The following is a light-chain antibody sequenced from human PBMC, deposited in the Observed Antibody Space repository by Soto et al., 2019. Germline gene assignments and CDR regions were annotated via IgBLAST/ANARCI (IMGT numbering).Light chain of an antibody. J-gene: IGKJ1*01. Sequence: EIVLTQSPATLSLSPGEGGTLSSRASESVKNYLAWYQQKPGQPPRLLIYDTSIRASGVPARFSGSGSGTDFSLTISSLEPEDFAVYYCQQRTNWRGTFGQGTTVESK. CDR1: ESVKNY. CDR2: DTS. CDR3: QQRTNWRGT. V-gene: IGKV3-11*01.